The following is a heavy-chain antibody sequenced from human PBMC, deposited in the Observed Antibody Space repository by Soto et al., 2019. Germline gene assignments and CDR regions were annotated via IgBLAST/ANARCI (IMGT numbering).Heavy chain of an antibody. D-gene: IGHD1-26*01. J-gene: IGHJ4*01. Sequence: QVQLQEPGPRLVEPSQTLSLTCTVPGDSIYSRDDYWSWIRQPPGTGLEWIGHIYNSGSTYSNPSLKSRVTISVDMSKNQFSLKLTSVTAADTAVYYCARGLSGDKVDYWGQVTLVTVSS. CDR2: IYNSGST. CDR3: ARGLSGDKVDY. CDR1: GDSIYSRDDY. V-gene: IGHV4-30-4*01.